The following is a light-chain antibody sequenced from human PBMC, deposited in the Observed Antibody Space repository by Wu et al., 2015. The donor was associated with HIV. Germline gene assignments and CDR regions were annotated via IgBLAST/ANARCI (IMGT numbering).Light chain of an antibody. J-gene: IGKJ3*01. V-gene: IGKV3D-15*01. CDR1: QSVNSY. Sequence: EIVLTQSPATLSLSPGDRATFSCRASQSVNSYLAWYQQKPGQAPRLLIYDASNRAAGIPARFSGSGSGTEFTLTISSMQSEDFAVYYCQQYNNWPPGITFGPGTKVDIK. CDR3: QQYNNWPPGIT. CDR2: DAS.